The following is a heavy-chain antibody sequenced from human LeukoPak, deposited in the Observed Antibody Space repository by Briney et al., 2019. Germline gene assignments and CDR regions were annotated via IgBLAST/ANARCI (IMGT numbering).Heavy chain of an antibody. CDR1: GFTFSSYS. Sequence: PGGSLRLSCAASGFTFSSYSMNWVRQAPGKGLEWVSSISSSSSYIYYADSVKGRFTISRDNAKNSLYLQMNSLRAEDTAVYYCARGIAASRVGYMDVWGKGTTVTVS. V-gene: IGHV3-21*01. CDR3: ARGIAASRVGYMDV. CDR2: ISSSSSYI. D-gene: IGHD6-13*01. J-gene: IGHJ6*03.